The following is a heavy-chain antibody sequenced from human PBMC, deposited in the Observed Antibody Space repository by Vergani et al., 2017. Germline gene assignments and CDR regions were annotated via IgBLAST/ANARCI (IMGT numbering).Heavy chain of an antibody. V-gene: IGHV3-30*02. CDR3: AKDGSGGDYYYGMDV. J-gene: IGHJ6*02. CDR1: GFTFSSYA. D-gene: IGHD2-15*01. Sequence: QVQLVESGGGVVQPGRSLRLSCAASGFTFSSYAMHWVRQAPGKGLEWVAVIRYDGSNKYYADSVKGRFTISRDNSKNTLYLQMNSLRAEDTAVYYCAKDGSGGDYYYGMDVWGQGTTVTVSS. CDR2: IRYDGSNK.